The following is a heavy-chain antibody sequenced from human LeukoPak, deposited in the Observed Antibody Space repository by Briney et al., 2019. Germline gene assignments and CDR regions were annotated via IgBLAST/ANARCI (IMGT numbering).Heavy chain of an antibody. CDR1: GFTFSSYG. CDR2: LTYDGYYK. J-gene: IGHJ4*02. CDR3: AKDRSAVVRASPMDS. D-gene: IGHD3-10*01. V-gene: IGHV3-30*18. Sequence: QPGRSHRLSCEASGFTFSSYGMHWVRQAPGRGLEWVALLTYDGYYKYYADSVKGRFTISSDNSKNTLYLHMNNLRPEDTAVYYCAKDRSAVVRASPMDSWGQGTLVIVSS.